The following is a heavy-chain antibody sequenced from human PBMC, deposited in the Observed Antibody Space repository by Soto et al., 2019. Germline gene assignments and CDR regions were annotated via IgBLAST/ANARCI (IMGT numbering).Heavy chain of an antibody. CDR2: VKQDGSEK. Sequence: GGSLRLSCAASGFTFRSNWMSWVRQAPGKGLEWVANVKQDGSEKYYVDSVKGRFTISRDNSKNSLYLQMNSLRAEDTAVYYCAKETRYYDFWSGSYRGTYYDGMDGWGQGTTVTVAS. CDR3: AKETRYYDFWSGSYRGTYYDGMDG. J-gene: IGHJ6*02. V-gene: IGHV3-7*01. D-gene: IGHD3-3*01. CDR1: GFTFRSNW.